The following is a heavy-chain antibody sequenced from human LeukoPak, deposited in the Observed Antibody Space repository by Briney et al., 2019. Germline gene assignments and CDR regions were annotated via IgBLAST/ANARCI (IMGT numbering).Heavy chain of an antibody. Sequence: PSETLSLTCAVYGGSFSGYYWSWIRQPPGKGLEWIGSIYYSGSTYYNPSLKSRVTISVDTSKNQFSLKLSSVTAADTAVYYCARHRVEVGATEGYFDYWGQGTLVTVSS. J-gene: IGHJ4*02. V-gene: IGHV4-34*01. CDR1: GGSFSGYY. CDR2: IYYSGST. CDR3: ARHRVEVGATEGYFDY. D-gene: IGHD1-26*01.